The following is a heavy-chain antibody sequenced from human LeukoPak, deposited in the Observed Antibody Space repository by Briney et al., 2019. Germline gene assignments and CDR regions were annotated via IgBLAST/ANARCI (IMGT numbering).Heavy chain of an antibody. CDR2: ISHDGINK. D-gene: IGHD2-21*02. CDR3: ARVENRRGDCPIFDY. Sequence: GGSLRLSCAASGFTFSDYAMHWVRQAPGKGLEWVAVISHDGINKYYADSVKGRFSISRDNSKKTLYLQVNNLRPEDTAVYYCARVENRRGDCPIFDYWGQGTLVTVSS. J-gene: IGHJ4*02. V-gene: IGHV3-30-3*01. CDR1: GFTFSDYA.